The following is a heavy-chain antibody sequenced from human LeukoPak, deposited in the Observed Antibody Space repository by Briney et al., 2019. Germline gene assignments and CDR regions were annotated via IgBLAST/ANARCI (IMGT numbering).Heavy chain of an antibody. CDR3: ARDNYYYDSSGCPLDY. CDR1: GGPISSSSYY. D-gene: IGHD3-22*01. V-gene: IGHV4-61*02. J-gene: IGHJ4*02. CDR2: IHTSEST. Sequence: SETLSLTCTVSGGPISSSSYYWSWIRQPAGKGLEWIGRIHTSESTNYNPSLKSRVTMSVDTSKNQFSLKLSSVTAADTAVYYCARDNYYYDSSGCPLDYWGQGTLVTVSS.